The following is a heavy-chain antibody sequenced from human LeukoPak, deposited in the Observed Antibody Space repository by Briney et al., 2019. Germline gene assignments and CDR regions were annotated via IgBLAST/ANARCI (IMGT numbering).Heavy chain of an antibody. V-gene: IGHV1-18*01. CDR3: ARDPTYCSGGSCYYTGYYYYGMDV. J-gene: IGHJ6*02. Sequence: ASVKVSCKASGYTFTNYGISWVRQAPGQGLEWMGWISAYNGNTNYAQNVQGRVTMTTDTSTSTAYMELRSLRSDDTAVYYCARDPTYCSGGSCYYTGYYYYGMDVWGQGTTVTVSS. CDR1: GYTFTNYG. D-gene: IGHD2-15*01. CDR2: ISAYNGNT.